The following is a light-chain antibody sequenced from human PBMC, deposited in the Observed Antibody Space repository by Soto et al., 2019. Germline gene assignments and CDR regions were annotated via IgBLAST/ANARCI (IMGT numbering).Light chain of an antibody. CDR2: DVS. Sequence: QSALTQPASVSGSPGQSITISCPGTSSDVGGYNYVSWYQQHPGKAPKLMIYDVSNRPSGVSNRFSGSKSGNTASLTISGLQAEDEADYYCSSYTSSSPPVVFGGGTKLPVL. J-gene: IGLJ2*01. V-gene: IGLV2-14*01. CDR3: SSYTSSSPPVV. CDR1: SSDVGGYNY.